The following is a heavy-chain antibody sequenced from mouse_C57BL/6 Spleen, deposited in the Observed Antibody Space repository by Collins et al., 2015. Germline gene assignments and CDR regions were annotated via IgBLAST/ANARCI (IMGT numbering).Heavy chain of an antibody. CDR3: ARSWYSYYYGSSYGMDY. CDR2: INPNNGGT. V-gene: IGHV1-26*01. J-gene: IGHJ4*01. CDR1: GYTFTDYY. Sequence: SGPELVKPGASVKISCKASGYTFTDYYMNWVKQSHGKSLEWIGDINPNNGGTSYNQKFKGKATLTVDKSSSTAYMELRSLTSEDSAVYYCARSWYSYYYGSSYGMDYWGQGTSVTVSS. D-gene: IGHD1-1*01.